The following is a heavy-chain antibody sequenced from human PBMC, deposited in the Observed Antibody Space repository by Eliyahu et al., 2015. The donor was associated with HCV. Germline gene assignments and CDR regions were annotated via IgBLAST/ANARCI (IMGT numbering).Heavy chain of an antibody. Sequence: EVQLVESGGGLVQPGGSLRLSCXASGFTFSNYSMNWVRQAPGKGLEWVSYISDSTRYIYYADSVKGRFTISRDNAQSSLFLQMNSLRADDTAVYFCARDSGVMARHSAMDVWGKGATVIVSS. J-gene: IGHJ6*04. CDR1: GFTFSNYS. V-gene: IGHV3-48*04. CDR2: ISDSTRYI. D-gene: IGHD3-16*01. CDR3: ARDSGVMARHSAMDV.